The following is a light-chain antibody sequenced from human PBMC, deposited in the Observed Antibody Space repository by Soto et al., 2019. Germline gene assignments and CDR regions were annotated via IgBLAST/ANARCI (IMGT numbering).Light chain of an antibody. J-gene: IGLJ3*02. CDR1: NKDVGSYNL. V-gene: IGLV2-14*01. Sequence: QPCLTQPASVSGSLGQPITIPCTGTNKDVGSYNLVSWYHQRPGEAPNLIISEVRNRPSGISYRFTGSKSGNTASLTISGLQAEDEADYYCSSYTTTSTLVFGGGTKVTVL. CDR2: EVR. CDR3: SSYTTTSTLV.